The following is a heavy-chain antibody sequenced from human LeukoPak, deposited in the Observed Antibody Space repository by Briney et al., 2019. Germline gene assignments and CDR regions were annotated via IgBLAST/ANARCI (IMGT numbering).Heavy chain of an antibody. CDR3: ASLGSWTIDY. V-gene: IGHV1-8*01. CDR2: MNANSGNT. Sequence: GASVKVSCKASGYTFTSYDINWVRQATGQGLEWMGWMNANSGNTGYAQKFQGRVTMTRNTSISTAYMELSSLRSEDTAVYYCASLGSWTIDYWGQGTLVTVSS. J-gene: IGHJ4*02. CDR1: GYTFTSYD. D-gene: IGHD3-10*01.